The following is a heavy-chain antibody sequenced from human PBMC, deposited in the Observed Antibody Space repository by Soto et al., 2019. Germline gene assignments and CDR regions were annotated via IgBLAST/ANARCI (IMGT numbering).Heavy chain of an antibody. CDR1: GFTFSSFA. D-gene: IGHD5-18*01. CDR3: AGPGYSSQDY. CDR2: ISGSGDGT. V-gene: IGHV3-23*01. J-gene: IGHJ4*02. Sequence: PGGSLRLSCAASGFTFSSFACSWVRQAPGKGLEWVSAISGSGDGTDYADSVKGRFTISRDNSKNTLYLQMNSLRAEDTAVYYCAGPGYSSQDYWGQGALVTVSS.